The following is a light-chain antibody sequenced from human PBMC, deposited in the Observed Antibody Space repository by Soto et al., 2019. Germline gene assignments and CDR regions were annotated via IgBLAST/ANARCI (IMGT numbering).Light chain of an antibody. Sequence: EIVLTQSPGTLSLSPGERATLSCRASQSLSSIHLAWYQQKPGQAPRLLIYDASNRATGIPARFSGSGSGTDFSLTISSLEPEDFAVYYCQQRSNWPLTFGQGTRLEIK. CDR3: QQRSNWPLT. CDR2: DAS. CDR1: QSLSSIH. J-gene: IGKJ5*01. V-gene: IGKV3-11*01.